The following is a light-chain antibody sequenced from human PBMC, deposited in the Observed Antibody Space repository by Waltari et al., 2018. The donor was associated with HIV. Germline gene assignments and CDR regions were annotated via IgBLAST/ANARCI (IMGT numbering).Light chain of an antibody. CDR2: LNCDGSH. J-gene: IGLJ3*02. CDR1: SGHSSYA. V-gene: IGLV4-69*01. CDR3: QTGGTGIRV. Sequence: QLVLTQSPSASASLGASVKLTCTLSSGHSSYAIAWHQQQPEKGPRYLMKLNCDGSHSKGDGIPDRFSGSSSGAERYLPISSLQSEDEADYYCQTGGTGIRVFGGGTKLTVL.